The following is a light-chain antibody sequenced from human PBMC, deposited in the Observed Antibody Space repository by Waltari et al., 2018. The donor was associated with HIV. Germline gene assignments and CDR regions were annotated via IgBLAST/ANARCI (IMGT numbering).Light chain of an antibody. Sequence: QSVLTQPSSASGTPGHTVTIPCSASSSNLGRNFVYWYQQLPGAAPKLLIYRNNQRPSGVPDRFSGSKSGTSASLAISGLRSEDEADYYCAAWDDSLREVFGGGTKLTVL. V-gene: IGLV1-47*01. CDR3: AAWDDSLREV. J-gene: IGLJ3*02. CDR2: RNN. CDR1: SSNLGRNF.